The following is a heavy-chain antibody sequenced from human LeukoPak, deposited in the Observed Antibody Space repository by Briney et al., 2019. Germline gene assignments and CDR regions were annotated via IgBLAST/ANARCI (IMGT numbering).Heavy chain of an antibody. V-gene: IGHV1-18*01. D-gene: IGHD3-22*01. Sequence: ASVKVSCKASGYTFTSYGIGWVRQAPGQGLEWMGWISAYNGNTNYAQKLQGRVTMTTDTSTSTAYTELRSLRSDDTAVYYCARAQVYYGSFDYWGQGTLVTVSS. CDR2: ISAYNGNT. CDR1: GYTFTSYG. J-gene: IGHJ4*02. CDR3: ARAQVYYGSFDY.